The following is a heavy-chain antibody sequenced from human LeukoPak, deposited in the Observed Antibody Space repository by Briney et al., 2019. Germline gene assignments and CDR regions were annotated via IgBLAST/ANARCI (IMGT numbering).Heavy chain of an antibody. J-gene: IGHJ2*01. CDR2: IHNSGST. Sequence: SETLSLTCTVSGGSASSGSYYWSWIRQPPGKGLEWIGFIHNSGSTKYNPSLMSRVTISVDTSKNQFSLKLSSVTAAETAVYYCARDPRYCTNGVCYSNWYFDLWGRGTLVTVSS. CDR1: GGSASSGSYY. D-gene: IGHD2-8*01. CDR3: ARDPRYCTNGVCYSNWYFDL. V-gene: IGHV4-61*01.